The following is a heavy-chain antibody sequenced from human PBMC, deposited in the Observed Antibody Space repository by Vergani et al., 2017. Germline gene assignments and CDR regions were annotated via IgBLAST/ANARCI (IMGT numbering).Heavy chain of an antibody. CDR2: IWYDGSNK. J-gene: IGHJ5*01. CDR1: GFTFSSHG. D-gene: IGHD1-1*01. Sequence: QVQLVESEGGVVQPGRSLTLSGVASGFTFSSHGMHWVRQAPGKGLEWLAVIWYDGSNKYYGDSVKGRFTISRDNSKNTLYLQMNSLRVEDTAVYYCARWGNEKRLDSWGQGTLVTVSS. CDR3: ARWGNEKRLDS. V-gene: IGHV3-33*01.